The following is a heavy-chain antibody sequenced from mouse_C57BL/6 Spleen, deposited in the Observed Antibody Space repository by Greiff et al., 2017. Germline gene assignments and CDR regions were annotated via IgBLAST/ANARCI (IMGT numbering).Heavy chain of an antibody. CDR1: GYAFSSSW. CDR2: IYPGDGDT. V-gene: IGHV1-82*01. CDR3: ARSPRYYFDY. J-gene: IGHJ2*01. Sequence: QVQLKESGPELVKPGASVKISCKASGYAFSSSWMNWVKQRPGKGLEWIGRIYPGDGDTNYNGKFKGKATLTADKSSSTAYMQLSSLTSEDSAVYFCARSPRYYFDYWGQGTTLTVSS. D-gene: IGHD2-10*02.